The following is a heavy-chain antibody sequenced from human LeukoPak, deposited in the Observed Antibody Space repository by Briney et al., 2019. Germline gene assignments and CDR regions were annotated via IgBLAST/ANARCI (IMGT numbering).Heavy chain of an antibody. CDR2: LSGSGGST. CDR1: GFTFSSYA. V-gene: IGHV3-23*01. Sequence: GGSLRLSCVFSGFTFSSYAMSWVRQAPGKGLEWVSPLSGSGGSTYYADSVKGRFTISRDNSKNTLYLQMNSLRVEDTAVYYCAKDPHTGYSFAYWGQGTLATVSS. D-gene: IGHD5-18*01. J-gene: IGHJ4*02. CDR3: AKDPHTGYSFAY.